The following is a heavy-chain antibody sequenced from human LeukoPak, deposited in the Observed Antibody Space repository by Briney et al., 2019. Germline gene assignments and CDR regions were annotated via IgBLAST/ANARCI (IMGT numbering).Heavy chain of an antibody. J-gene: IGHJ4*02. CDR1: GGSISSRNW. V-gene: IGHV4-4*02. Sequence: NPSGTLSLTCAVSGGSISSRNWWTWVRPPPGKGLEWIGEISHSGSTNYNPSLESRVTVSVDNSKNQFSLKLSSVTAADTAVYYCAKMTPVTSFQLLVLDSWGPGTLVTISS. D-gene: IGHD4-11*01. CDR2: ISHSGST. CDR3: AKMTPVTSFQLLVLDS.